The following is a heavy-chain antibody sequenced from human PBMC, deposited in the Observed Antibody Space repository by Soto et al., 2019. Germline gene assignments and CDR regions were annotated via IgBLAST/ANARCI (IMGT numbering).Heavy chain of an antibody. V-gene: IGHV1-18*01. CDR1: GYRFTSYG. D-gene: IGHD3-16*01. CDR3: ARSWVTGKGGIDV. Sequence: ASVKVSCKASGYRFTSYGIGWVRQAPGQGLEWMGWINGYTGNTNYAQKFQGRVTMTTDTSTNTAYLDLWTLISDDTAVYYCARSWVTGKGGIDVWGQGTTVTVSS. J-gene: IGHJ6*02. CDR2: INGYTGNT.